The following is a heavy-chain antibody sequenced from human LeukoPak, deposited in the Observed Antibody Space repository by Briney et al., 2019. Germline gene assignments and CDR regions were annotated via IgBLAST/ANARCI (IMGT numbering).Heavy chain of an antibody. V-gene: IGHV1-8*03. Sequence: ASVKVSCKASGYTFTSYDINWARQATGQGLEWMGWMNPNSGNTGYAQKFQGRVTITRNTSISTAYMELSSLRSEDTAVYYCARAKIAAAGTPDAFDIWGQGTMVTVSS. CDR3: ARAKIAAAGTPDAFDI. D-gene: IGHD6-13*01. J-gene: IGHJ3*02. CDR1: GYTFTSYD. CDR2: MNPNSGNT.